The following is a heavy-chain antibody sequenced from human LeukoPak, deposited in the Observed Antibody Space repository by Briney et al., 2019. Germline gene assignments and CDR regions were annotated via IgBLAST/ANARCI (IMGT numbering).Heavy chain of an antibody. CDR1: EATFSTYA. J-gene: IGHJ4*02. Sequence: SVKVSGKPSEATFSTYAISWVRQAPGQGLEWMGRIIPILGLANYAQKFQGRVTSTADKSTSTAYMELSSLRSEDTAVYYCARAPITYGSGSSLYYFDYWGQGTLVTVSS. CDR2: IIPILGLA. CDR3: ARAPITYGSGSSLYYFDY. D-gene: IGHD3-10*01. V-gene: IGHV1-69*04.